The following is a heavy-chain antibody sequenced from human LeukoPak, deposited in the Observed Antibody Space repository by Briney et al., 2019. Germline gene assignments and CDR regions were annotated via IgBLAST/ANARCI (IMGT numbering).Heavy chain of an antibody. V-gene: IGHV3-23*01. Sequence: GGSLRLSCAASGFTFSTYAMRWVRQAPGKGLEWVSSITHSGDAYYPDCVKGRFTISRDNSQSTVYLQMSSLRVDDTAIYYCAVEGFLLELDFWGQGTLVTVSS. CDR2: ITHSGDA. CDR1: GFTFSTYA. J-gene: IGHJ4*02. CDR3: AVEGFLLELDF. D-gene: IGHD3-3*01.